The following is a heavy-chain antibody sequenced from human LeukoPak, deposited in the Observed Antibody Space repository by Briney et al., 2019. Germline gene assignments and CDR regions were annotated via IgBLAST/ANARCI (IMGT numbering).Heavy chain of an antibody. D-gene: IGHD6-6*01. V-gene: IGHV3-53*01. CDR1: GFTVSSNY. J-gene: IGHJ4*02. Sequence: GGSLRLPCAASGFTVSSNYMSWVRQAPGKGLEWVSVIYSGGSTYYADSVKGRFTISRDNSKNTLYLQMNNLRAEDTAVYYCARERVEYSSSFFDYWGQGALVTVSS. CDR3: ARERVEYSSSFFDY. CDR2: IYSGGST.